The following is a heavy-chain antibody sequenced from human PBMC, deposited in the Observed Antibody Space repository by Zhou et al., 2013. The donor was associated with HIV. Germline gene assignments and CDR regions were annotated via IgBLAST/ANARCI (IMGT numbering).Heavy chain of an antibody. J-gene: IGHJ6*03. CDR1: GYTFNSFT. CDR2: ISSFRGHT. D-gene: IGHD6-25*01. Sequence: QVQLVQSGAEVKKPGASVKVSCKASGYTFNSFTISWVRQAPGQGLEWMGWISSFRGHTNYAQKLQGRVSVTTDASTNTAYMELRSLRSDDTAVYYCARALSARWGGGGFYYMDVWGKGTPVTVS. V-gene: IGHV1-18*01. CDR3: ARALSARWGGGGFYYMDV.